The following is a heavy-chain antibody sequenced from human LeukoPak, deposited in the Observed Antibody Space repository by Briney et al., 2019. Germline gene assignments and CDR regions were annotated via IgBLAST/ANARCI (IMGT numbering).Heavy chain of an antibody. Sequence: SETLSLTCTVSGGSISSGDYYWSWIRQHPGKGLEWIVYIHYSGSTYYNPTLKSRVTISVDTSKTQFSLKLSSVTAADTAVYYCARVGVAAKSSRYFDYWGQGTLVTVSS. CDR2: IHYSGST. V-gene: IGHV4-31*03. J-gene: IGHJ4*02. CDR3: ARVGVAAKSSRYFDY. CDR1: GGSISSGDYY. D-gene: IGHD2-15*01.